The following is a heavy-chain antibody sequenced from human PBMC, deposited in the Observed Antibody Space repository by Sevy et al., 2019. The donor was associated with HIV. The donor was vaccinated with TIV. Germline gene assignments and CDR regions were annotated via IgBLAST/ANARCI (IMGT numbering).Heavy chain of an antibody. CDR1: GGSISSGGYY. CDR3: ARGSVDTAMVNGMDV. Sequence: SETLSLTCTVSGGSISSGGYYWSWIRQHPGKGLEWIGYIYYSGSTYYNPSLKSRVTISVDTSKNQFSLKLSSVTAADTAVYYCARGSVDTAMVNGMDVWGQWTTVTDSS. J-gene: IGHJ6*02. V-gene: IGHV4-31*03. D-gene: IGHD5-18*01. CDR2: IYYSGST.